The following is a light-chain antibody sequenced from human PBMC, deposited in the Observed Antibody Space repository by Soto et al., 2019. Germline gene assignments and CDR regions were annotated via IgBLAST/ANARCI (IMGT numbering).Light chain of an antibody. CDR3: QQANSFPHS. CDR1: HNINSW. J-gene: IGKJ4*01. Sequence: DIQMTQSPSSVSASAGDTVTITCRASHNINSWLGWYQQKPGKAPKVLISAASNVQSGVPSRFSGSGSGREFTLTISSLQPEDFATYFCQQANSFPHSFGGGTRVEIK. V-gene: IGKV1-12*01. CDR2: AAS.